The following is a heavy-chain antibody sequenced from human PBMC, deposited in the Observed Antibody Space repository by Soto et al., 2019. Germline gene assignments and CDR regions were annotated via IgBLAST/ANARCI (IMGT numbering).Heavy chain of an antibody. CDR3: AKEGIAARPGGWFDP. CDR1: GFTFSSYA. V-gene: IGHV3-23*01. Sequence: EVQLLESGGGLVQPGGSLRLSCAASGFTFSSYAMSWVRQAPGKGLEWVSAISGSGGSTYYADSVKGRFTLSRDNSKNTLDLQVIRLTAEDTAVYYCAKEGIAARPGGWFDPRGHGTLVTVSS. D-gene: IGHD6-6*01. J-gene: IGHJ5*02. CDR2: ISGSGGST.